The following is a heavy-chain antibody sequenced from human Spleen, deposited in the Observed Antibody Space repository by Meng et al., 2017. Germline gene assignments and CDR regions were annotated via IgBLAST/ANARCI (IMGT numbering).Heavy chain of an antibody. CDR3: AQTRSRPGQGDAFDN. V-gene: IGHV2-26*01. J-gene: IGHJ3*02. CDR1: GFSLSNARMG. Sequence: SGPTLVKPTETLTLTCTVSGFSLSNARMGVSWIRQPPGKALEWLAHIFSNDEKSYSTSLKSRLTIPKDTSNSQVVLTMTNMDPVATATYHCAQTRSRPGQGDAFDNWGQGTMVTVSS. CDR2: IFSNDEK. D-gene: IGHD1-14*01.